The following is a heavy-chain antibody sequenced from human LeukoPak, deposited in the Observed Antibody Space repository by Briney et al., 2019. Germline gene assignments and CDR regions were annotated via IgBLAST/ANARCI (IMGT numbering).Heavy chain of an antibody. CDR3: AKAGVGATVFDY. CDR2: ISSSGGST. CDR1: GFTFSSYA. D-gene: IGHD1-26*01. V-gene: IGHV3-23*01. J-gene: IGHJ4*02. Sequence: PGGSLRLSCAASGFTFSSYAMSWVRQAPGKGLEWVPAISSSGGSTNYADSVKGRFTISRDNLKNTLYLQMNSLRAEDTAVYYCAKAGVGATVFDYWGQGTLVTVSS.